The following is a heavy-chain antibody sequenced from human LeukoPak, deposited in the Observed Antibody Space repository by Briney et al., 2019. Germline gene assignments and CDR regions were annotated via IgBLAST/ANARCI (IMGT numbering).Heavy chain of an antibody. D-gene: IGHD1-26*01. CDR2: INGDGGNI. CDR1: GFTFSSYW. V-gene: IGHV3-74*01. CDR3: AKDAHYPTYGMDV. J-gene: IGHJ6*02. Sequence: GGSLRLSCVASGFTFSSYWMHWVRQDPRKGLVWVSRINGDGGNINYADSVKGRFTISRDNSKNTLYLQMNSLRAEDTAVYYCAKDAHYPTYGMDVWGQGTTVTVSS.